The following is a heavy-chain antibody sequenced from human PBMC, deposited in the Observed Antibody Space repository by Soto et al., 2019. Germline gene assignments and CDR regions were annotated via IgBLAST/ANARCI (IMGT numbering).Heavy chain of an antibody. CDR3: ARGGRSIVVVPAVIRYYYSGMDV. D-gene: IGHD2-2*01. V-gene: IGHV4-34*01. Sequence: PSETLSLSCAVYGGSFSGYYWSWIRQPPGKGLEWIGEINHSGSTNYNPSLKSRVTISVDTSKNQFSLKLSSVTAADTAVYYCARGGRSIVVVPAVIRYYYSGMDVCGQGTTVTVYS. CDR1: GGSFSGYY. CDR2: INHSGST. J-gene: IGHJ6*02.